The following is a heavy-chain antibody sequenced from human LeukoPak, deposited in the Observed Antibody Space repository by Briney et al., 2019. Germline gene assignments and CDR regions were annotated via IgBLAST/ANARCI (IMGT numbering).Heavy chain of an antibody. CDR3: AKDLNYYFDY. CDR1: GFTFSSYS. V-gene: IGHV3-30*18. J-gene: IGHJ4*02. Sequence: GGSLRLSCAASGFTFSSYSMNWVRQAPGKGLEWVAVISYDGSNKYYADSVKGRFTISRDNSKNTLYLQMNSLRAEDTAVYYCAKDLNYYFDYWGQGTLVTVSS. CDR2: ISYDGSNK. D-gene: IGHD1-7*01.